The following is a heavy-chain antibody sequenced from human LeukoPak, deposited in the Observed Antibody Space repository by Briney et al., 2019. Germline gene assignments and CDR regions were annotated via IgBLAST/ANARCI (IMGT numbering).Heavy chain of an antibody. V-gene: IGHV1-18*01. CDR1: GYTFTSYG. Sequence: ASVKVSCNASGYTFTSYGISWVRQAPGQGLEWMGWISAYNGNTNYAQKLQGRVTMTTDTSTSTAYMELRSLRSEDTAVYYCAYGSGSYSFWSYWFDPWGQGTLVTVSS. CDR2: ISAYNGNT. CDR3: AYGSGSYSFWSYWFDP. J-gene: IGHJ5*02. D-gene: IGHD3-10*01.